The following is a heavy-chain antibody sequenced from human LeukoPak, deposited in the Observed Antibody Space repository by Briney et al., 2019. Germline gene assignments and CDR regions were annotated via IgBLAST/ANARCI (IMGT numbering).Heavy chain of an antibody. D-gene: IGHD4-11*01. CDR3: AKARLKVTTEHDY. CDR1: GITFSNAA. V-gene: IGHV3-23*01. J-gene: IGHJ4*02. Sequence: GGSLRLSCAASGITFSNAAIHWVRQAPGKRLEWVSGIVISGGSAFYADSVKGRFVISKDTSENTVYLQMNSLRAEDTAVYYCAKARLKVTTEHDYWGQGTLATVSS. CDR2: IVISGGSA.